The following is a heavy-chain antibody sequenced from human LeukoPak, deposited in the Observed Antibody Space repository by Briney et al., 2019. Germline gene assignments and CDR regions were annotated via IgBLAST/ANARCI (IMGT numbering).Heavy chain of an antibody. CDR2: IFYSGST. J-gene: IGHJ6*02. CDR3: ARHYCSGGSCYYYGMDV. D-gene: IGHD2-15*01. Sequence: SETLSLTCTVSGGSISSSSYYWGWIRQPPGKGLEWIGTIFYSGSTYYNPSLKSRVTISVDTSKNQFSLQLGSVTAADTAVYYCARHYCSGGSCYYYGMDVWGQGTTVTVSS. CDR1: GGSISSSSYY. V-gene: IGHV4-39*01.